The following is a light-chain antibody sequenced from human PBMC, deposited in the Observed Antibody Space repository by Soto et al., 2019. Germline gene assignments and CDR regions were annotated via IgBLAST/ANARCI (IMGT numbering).Light chain of an antibody. J-gene: IGKJ1*01. V-gene: IGKV3D-20*02. CDR2: GAS. Sequence: EIVLTQSPGTLSLSPGERATLSCRASQSVSNNYLAWYQQKPGQAPRLLIYGASNRATGIPDRFSGSGSGADFTLTISSLEPEDFAVYYCQQRSNWPGTFGQGTK. CDR3: QQRSNWPGT. CDR1: QSVSNNY.